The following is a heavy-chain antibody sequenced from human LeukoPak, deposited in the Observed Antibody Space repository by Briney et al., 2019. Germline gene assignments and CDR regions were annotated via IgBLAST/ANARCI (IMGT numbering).Heavy chain of an antibody. J-gene: IGHJ4*02. V-gene: IGHV3-74*01. CDR3: AKGWHRSSRGDFDH. D-gene: IGHD2-15*01. Sequence: GGSLRLSCAASGFTFSSYWMHWVRQSPGKGLVWVSRINTDGSSTSYADSVKGRCTISRDNSKNTLYLQMSSLRAEDTAVYYCAKGWHRSSRGDFDHWGQGTLVTVSS. CDR2: INTDGSST. CDR1: GFTFSSYW.